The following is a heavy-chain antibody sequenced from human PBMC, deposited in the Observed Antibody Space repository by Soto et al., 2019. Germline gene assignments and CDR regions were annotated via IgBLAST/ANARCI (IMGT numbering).Heavy chain of an antibody. CDR3: ASGGNRFDP. CDR2: MYYNGNI. V-gene: IGHV4-59*01. D-gene: IGHD3-16*01. J-gene: IGHJ5*02. CDR1: GGSISNYY. Sequence: SETLSLTCNVSGGSISNYYWTWVRQSPEKGLEWIGYMYYNGNINYNPSLKSRVTISIDTSKNQFSLTLKSVTAADTAVYYCASGGNRFDPWGQGVLVTVSS.